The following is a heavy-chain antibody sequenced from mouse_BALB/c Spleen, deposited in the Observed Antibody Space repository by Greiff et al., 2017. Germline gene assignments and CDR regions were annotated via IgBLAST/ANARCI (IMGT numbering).Heavy chain of an antibody. CDR2: ISSGGST. D-gene: IGHD2-10*02. CDR3: ARKYHYFDY. J-gene: IGHJ2*01. Sequence: DVQLVESGGGLVKPGGSLKLSCAASGFTFSSYAMSWVRQTPEKRLEWVASISSGGSTYYPDSVKGRFTISRDNARNILYLQMSSLRSEDTAMYYCARKYHYFDYWGQGTTLTVSS. V-gene: IGHV5-6-5*01. CDR1: GFTFSSYA.